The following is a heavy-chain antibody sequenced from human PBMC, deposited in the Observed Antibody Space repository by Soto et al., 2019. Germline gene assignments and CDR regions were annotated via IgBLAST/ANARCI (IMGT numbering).Heavy chain of an antibody. CDR1: GYAINIGYY. J-gene: IGHJ4*02. CDR2: MYHGGFS. V-gene: IGHV4-38-2*01. CDR3: ARTFVVLVRNVPAYFDY. Sequence: SEPLSLTFGGSGYAINIGYYWGWIRQSPGKGLEWIGNMYHGGFSYYNPSLKGRVTISVDTWKNRFSLHLRSVTAADTAVYYCARTFVVLVRNVPAYFDYWGQGTLVTVSS. D-gene: IGHD3-16*01.